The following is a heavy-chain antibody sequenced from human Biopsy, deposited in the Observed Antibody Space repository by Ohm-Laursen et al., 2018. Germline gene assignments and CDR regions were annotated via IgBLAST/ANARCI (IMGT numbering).Heavy chain of an antibody. CDR3: TRGGYYYDSLAYYYWFDP. Sequence: EASVKVSCKGSGYAVNDYFLHRLRQAPGQGPEWMGWISPNSGGTNYAQKFQGRVTMTRDTSISTAYVDLSSLRSDDTAVYYCTRGGYYYDSLAYYYWFDPWGQGTLVTVSS. D-gene: IGHD3-22*01. CDR1: GYAVNDYF. J-gene: IGHJ5*02. CDR2: ISPNSGGT. V-gene: IGHV1-2*02.